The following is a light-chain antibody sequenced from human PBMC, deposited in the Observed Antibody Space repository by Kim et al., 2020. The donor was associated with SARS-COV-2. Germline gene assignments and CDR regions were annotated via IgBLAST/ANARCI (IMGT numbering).Light chain of an antibody. CDR2: GAS. J-gene: IGKJ1*01. CDR3: QQYGSSPPWG. Sequence: EIALTQSPGTLSLSPGERATLSCRASQSVSSSYLAWYQQKPGQAPRLLIYGASSRATGIPDRFSGSGSGTDFTLTISRLEPEDFAVYYCQQYGSSPPWGFGQGTKVDIK. V-gene: IGKV3-20*01. CDR1: QSVSSSY.